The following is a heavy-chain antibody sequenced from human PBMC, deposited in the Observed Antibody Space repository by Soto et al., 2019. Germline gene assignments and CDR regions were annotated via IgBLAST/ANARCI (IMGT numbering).Heavy chain of an antibody. D-gene: IGHD1-20*01. CDR2: MYHSGST. Sequence: SETLSLTCAVSGGSISSGGYSWSWIRQPPGKGLEWIGYMYHSGSTYYNPSLKSRVTISIDTSKNQFSLKLSSVTAADTAVYYCARPTYNSGSPFDYWGQGTLVTVSS. CDR3: ARPTYNSGSPFDY. V-gene: IGHV4-30-2*02. J-gene: IGHJ4*02. CDR1: GGSISSGGYS.